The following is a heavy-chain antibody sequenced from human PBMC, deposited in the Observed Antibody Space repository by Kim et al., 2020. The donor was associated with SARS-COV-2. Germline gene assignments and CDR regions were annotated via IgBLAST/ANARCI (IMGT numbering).Heavy chain of an antibody. CDR2: INAGNGNT. CDR3: ARVGRVGASPGIFQH. V-gene: IGHV1-3*01. Sequence: ASVKVSCKASGYTFTSYAMHWVRQAPGQRLEWMGWINAGNGNTKYSQKFQGRVTITRDTSASTAYMELSSLRSEDTAVYYCARVGRVGASPGIFQHWGQGTLVTVSS. D-gene: IGHD1-26*01. CDR1: GYTFTSYA. J-gene: IGHJ1*01.